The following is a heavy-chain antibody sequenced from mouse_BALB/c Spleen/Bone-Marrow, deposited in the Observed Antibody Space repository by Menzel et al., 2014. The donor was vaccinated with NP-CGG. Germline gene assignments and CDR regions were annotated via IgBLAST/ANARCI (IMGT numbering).Heavy chain of an antibody. V-gene: IGHV7-3*02. D-gene: IGHD2-1*01. Sequence: VESGGGLVQPGGFLRLSCATSGFTFTDHYMSWVRQPPGKALEWLGSIRNKANGYTTEYSASVKGRFTISRDNSQSIVYLQMNTLRAEDSATYYCARDYLYYFDYWGQGTTLTVSS. CDR1: GFTFTDHY. J-gene: IGHJ2*01. CDR3: ARDYLYYFDY. CDR2: IRNKANGYTT.